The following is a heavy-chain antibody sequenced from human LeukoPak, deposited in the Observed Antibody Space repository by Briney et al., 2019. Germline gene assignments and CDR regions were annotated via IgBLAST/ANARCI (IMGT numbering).Heavy chain of an antibody. Sequence: GGSLRLSCAASGFTFSSYEMNWVRQAPGKGLEWVAFIRYDGSNKYYADSVKGRFTISRDNSKNTLYLQMNSLRAEDTAVYYCAKDPSIAVAETDDAFDIWGQGTMVTVSS. CDR3: AKDPSIAVAETDDAFDI. J-gene: IGHJ3*02. D-gene: IGHD6-19*01. V-gene: IGHV3-30*02. CDR2: IRYDGSNK. CDR1: GFTFSSYE.